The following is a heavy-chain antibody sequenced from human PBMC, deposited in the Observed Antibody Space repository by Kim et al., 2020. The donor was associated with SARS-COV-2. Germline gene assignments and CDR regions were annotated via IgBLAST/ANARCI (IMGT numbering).Heavy chain of an antibody. CDR2: IYSGGST. CDR3: ARAPSYGYENYYYYGMDV. CDR1: GFTVSSNY. D-gene: IGHD5-18*01. J-gene: IGHJ6*02. V-gene: IGHV3-66*01. Sequence: GGSLRLSCAAPGFTVSSNYMSWVRQAPGKGLEWVSVIYSGGSTYYADSVKGRFTISRDNSKNTLYLQMNSLRAEDTAVYYCARAPSYGYENYYYYGMDVWGQGTTVTVSS.